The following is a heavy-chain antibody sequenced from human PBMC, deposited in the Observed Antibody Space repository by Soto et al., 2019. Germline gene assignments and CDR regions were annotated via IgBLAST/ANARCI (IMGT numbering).Heavy chain of an antibody. CDR1: GFTFSLFA. Sequence: EVHLLESGGGVVQPGGSLRLSCEASGFTFSLFAMSWVRQAPGKGLEWVSGISGSAGTTYYTDSLKGRFTISRDNSKNTLYLQMNSLRAEDTAVYYCANWGKSGSDYWGQGTLVTVSS. J-gene: IGHJ4*02. CDR3: ANWGKSGSDY. CDR2: ISGSAGTT. D-gene: IGHD3-16*01. V-gene: IGHV3-23*01.